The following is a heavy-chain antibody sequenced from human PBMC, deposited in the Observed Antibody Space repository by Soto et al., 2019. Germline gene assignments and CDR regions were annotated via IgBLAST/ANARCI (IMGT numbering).Heavy chain of an antibody. CDR1: GGSISSSSYY. CDR3: ATITAYSGWLNRFDY. D-gene: IGHD6-19*01. Sequence: LSLTCSVSGGSISSSSYYWGWIRQPPGKGLDWIGSFYYSGSTYYNPSLKSRVTISVDTSKNQLSLKLSSVTAADTAVYYCATITAYSGWLNRFDYWGQGTQVTVSS. V-gene: IGHV4-39*01. CDR2: FYYSGST. J-gene: IGHJ4*02.